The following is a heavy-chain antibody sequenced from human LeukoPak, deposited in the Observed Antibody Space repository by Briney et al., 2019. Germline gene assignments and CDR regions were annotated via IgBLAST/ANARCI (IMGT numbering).Heavy chain of an antibody. D-gene: IGHD3-10*01. V-gene: IGHV4-4*07. J-gene: IGHJ3*02. CDR1: GGSISSYY. Sequence: SETLSLTCTVSGGSISSYYWSWLRQPAGKGLEWIGRIYTSGSAYYNPTLKSRVTMSVDTSKNQFSLKLSSVTAADTAVYYCARGSMVRGVTSQYAFDIWGQGTMVTVSS. CDR3: ARGSMVRGVTSQYAFDI. CDR2: IYTSGSA.